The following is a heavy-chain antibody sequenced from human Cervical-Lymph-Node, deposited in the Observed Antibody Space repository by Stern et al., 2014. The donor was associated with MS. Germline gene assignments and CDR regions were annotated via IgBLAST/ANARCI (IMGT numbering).Heavy chain of an antibody. V-gene: IGHV1-69*06. CDR3: ASLGATTLR. D-gene: IGHD3-16*01. CDR1: GGTLGSYA. J-gene: IGHJ4*02. Sequence: QVQLQESGAEGKKPGSSVKVSCKASGGTLGSYAVSWVRQAPGQGLEWMGGIIPPFGRAIYAQKFQGRVTITADTVTTTVYMELTSLRSEDTAVYYCASLGATTLRWGKGALVTVSS. CDR2: IIPPFGRA.